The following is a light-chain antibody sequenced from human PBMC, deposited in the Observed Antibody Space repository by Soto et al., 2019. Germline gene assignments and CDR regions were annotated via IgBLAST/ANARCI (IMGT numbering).Light chain of an antibody. Sequence: QSVLTQPASVSGSPGQSITISCTGTSSDVGSYNYVSWYQQLPGKAPKLLIYDVSSRPSGVSYRFSGSKSGNRASLTISGLQADDEADYYCSSYSSIITRVFGGGTKVTVL. CDR3: SSYSSIITRV. V-gene: IGLV2-14*01. CDR2: DVS. J-gene: IGLJ3*02. CDR1: SSDVGSYNY.